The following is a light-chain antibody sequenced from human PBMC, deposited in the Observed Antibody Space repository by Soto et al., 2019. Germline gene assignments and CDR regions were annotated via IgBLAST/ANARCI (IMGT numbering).Light chain of an antibody. Sequence: VLTQPPSASGTPGQRVTISCSGSSSNIGSNTVNWYQQLPGTAPKLLIYSNNQRPSGVPDRFSGSKSGTSASLAISGLQSEDEADYYCAAWDDSLNGWVFGGGTKLTVL. CDR3: AAWDDSLNGWV. CDR2: SNN. CDR1: SSNIGSNT. V-gene: IGLV1-44*01. J-gene: IGLJ3*02.